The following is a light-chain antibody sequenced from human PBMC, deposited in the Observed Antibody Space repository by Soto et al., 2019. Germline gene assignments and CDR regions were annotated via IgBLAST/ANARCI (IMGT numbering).Light chain of an antibody. CDR2: SNN. V-gene: IGLV1-44*01. CDR3: AEWDDSLNGPDSV. CDR1: SSNIGSNT. J-gene: IGLJ1*01. Sequence: QSALTQPPSASGTPGQRVTISCSGSSSNIGSNTVNWYQQLPGTAPKLLIYSNNQRPSGVPDRFSGSKSGTSASLAISGLQSEDEADYYCAEWDDSLNGPDSVFGTGTKVTVL.